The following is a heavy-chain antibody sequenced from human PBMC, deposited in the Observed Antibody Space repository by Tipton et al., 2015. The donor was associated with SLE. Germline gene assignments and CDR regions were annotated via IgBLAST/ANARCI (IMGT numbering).Heavy chain of an antibody. V-gene: IGHV3-7*01. CDR3: ARGDGDY. D-gene: IGHD5-24*01. Sequence: SLRLSCAASGFTFSSYWMNWVRQAPGKEPEWVANIKKDGSDKYYVDSVKGRFTISRDNAMDSLYLQMNSLRGDDTAVYYCARGDGDYWGQGTLITVSS. CDR1: GFTFSSYW. J-gene: IGHJ4*02. CDR2: IKKDGSDK.